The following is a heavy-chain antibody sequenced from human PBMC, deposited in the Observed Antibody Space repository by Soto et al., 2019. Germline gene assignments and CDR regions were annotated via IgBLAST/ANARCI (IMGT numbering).Heavy chain of an antibody. CDR1: GYSFTSYW. CDR3: ARLSDSSGWYGWFDP. D-gene: IGHD6-19*01. V-gene: IGHV5-51*01. CDR2: VYPGDSDT. J-gene: IGHJ5*02. Sequence: PGESLKISCKGSGYSFTSYWIGWVRQMPGKGLEWMGIVYPGDSDTRYSPSFQGQVTISADKSISTAYLQWSSLKASDTAMYYCARLSDSSGWYGWFDPWGQGTLVTVSS.